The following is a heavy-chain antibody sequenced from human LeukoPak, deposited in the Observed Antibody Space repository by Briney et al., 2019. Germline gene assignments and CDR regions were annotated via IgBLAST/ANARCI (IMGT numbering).Heavy chain of an antibody. CDR2: ISGSGGST. V-gene: IGHV3-23*01. J-gene: IGHJ4*02. CDR3: AKDPGKYCGGVSCYYTDFDY. D-gene: IGHD2-15*01. CDR1: GFTFSSYA. Sequence: GGSLRLSCAASGFTFSSYAMSWVRQAPGKGLEWVSAISGSGGSTYYADSVKGRFTISRDNSKNTLYLQMNSLRAEDTAVYYCAKDPGKYCGGVSCYYTDFDYWGQGTLVTVSS.